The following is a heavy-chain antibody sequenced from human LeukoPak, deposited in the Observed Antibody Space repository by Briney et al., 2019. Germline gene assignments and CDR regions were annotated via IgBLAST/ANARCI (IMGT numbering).Heavy chain of an antibody. CDR1: GFTFSDYY. V-gene: IGHV3-11*05. J-gene: IGHJ3*02. D-gene: IGHD2-15*01. CDR3: AKEGDLYCSGGSCYLAAFYI. Sequence: GGSLRLSCAASGFTFSDYYMSWIRQAPGKGLEWVSYISSSSSYTNYADSVKGRFTISRDNAKNSLYLQMNSLRAEDTAVYYCAKEGDLYCSGGSCYLAAFYIWGEGTMVTVSS. CDR2: ISSSSSYT.